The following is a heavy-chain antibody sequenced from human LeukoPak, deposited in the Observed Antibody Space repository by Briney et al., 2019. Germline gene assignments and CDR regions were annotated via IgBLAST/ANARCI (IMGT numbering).Heavy chain of an antibody. CDR1: GGSFSGYY. V-gene: IGHV4-34*01. CDR3: AISSSWYRGLDP. J-gene: IGHJ5*02. CDR2: INHSGST. Sequence: PSETLSLTCAVYGGSFSGYYWSWIRQPPGKGLEWIGEINHSGSTNYNPSLKSRVTISVDTSKNQFSLKLNSVTAADTAVYYCAISSSWYRGLDPWGQGTLVTVSS. D-gene: IGHD6-13*01.